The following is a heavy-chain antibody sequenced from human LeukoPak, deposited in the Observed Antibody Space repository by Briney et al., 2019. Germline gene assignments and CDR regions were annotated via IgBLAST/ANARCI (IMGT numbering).Heavy chain of an antibody. V-gene: IGHV3-11*03. Sequence: GGSLRLSCEASGXTFSDYYMSWMRQAPGKGLEWVSYISSGGYPSYADSVKGRFTVSRDNSKNSLYLQINSLRARNTAAHSRAGAPNCSGGFWGQGTLVTVPS. CDR1: GXTFSDYY. D-gene: IGHD3-10*02. CDR2: ISSGGYP. J-gene: IGHJ1*01. CDR3: AGAPNCSGGF.